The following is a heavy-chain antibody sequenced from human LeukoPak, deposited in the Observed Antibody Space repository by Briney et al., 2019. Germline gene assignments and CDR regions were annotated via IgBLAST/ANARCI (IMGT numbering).Heavy chain of an antibody. Sequence: GGSLRLSCATSGFPFETNAMSWVRQAPGKGLEWVATIGNTETFYADSVTGRFTISRDNSKNTVNLQMNRLRVDDTAIYYCAKDWIQFNRVFDCFDSWGQGTLVTVSS. J-gene: IGHJ4*02. CDR1: GFPFETNA. D-gene: IGHD5-18*01. CDR3: AKDWIQFNRVFDCFDS. CDR2: IGNTET. V-gene: IGHV3-23*01.